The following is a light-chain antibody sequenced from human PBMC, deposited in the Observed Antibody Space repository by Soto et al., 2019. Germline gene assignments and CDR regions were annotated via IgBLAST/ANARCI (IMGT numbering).Light chain of an antibody. CDR1: SSNIGAGYD. Sequence: QLVLTQPPSVSGAPGQRVTISCIGSSSNIGAGYDVHWYQQLPGTAPRLLIYANSNRPSGVPDRFSGSKSGTSASLAITGLQAEDEADYYCQSYDSSLSVVFGGGTKLTVL. CDR3: QSYDSSLSVV. CDR2: ANS. J-gene: IGLJ2*01. V-gene: IGLV1-40*01.